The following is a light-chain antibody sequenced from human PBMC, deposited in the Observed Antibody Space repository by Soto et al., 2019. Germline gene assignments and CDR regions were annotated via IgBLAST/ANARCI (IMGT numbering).Light chain of an antibody. CDR3: QQYCSSLTWT. CDR2: GAS. CDR1: QNVSSSY. J-gene: IGKJ1*01. V-gene: IGKV3-20*01. Sequence: EIVLTQSPGTLSLSPGERATLSCRASQNVSSSYLAWYQQKPGQAPRLLIYGASSRATGIPDRFSGSGSGTDFTLTISRLEPEDFAVYYCQQYCSSLTWTFGQGTKVEIK.